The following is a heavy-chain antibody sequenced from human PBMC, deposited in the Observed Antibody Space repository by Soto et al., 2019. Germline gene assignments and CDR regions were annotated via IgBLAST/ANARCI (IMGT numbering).Heavy chain of an antibody. CDR2: IYYGGST. D-gene: IGHD3-22*01. CDR3: ARVGPWVPYYYDSSPYTFENWFDP. V-gene: IGHV4-38-2*01. J-gene: IGHJ5*02. CDR1: GYSISSGYY. Sequence: SETLSLTCAVSGYSISSGYYWGWLRQPPGKGLEWIGSIYYGGSTYYNPSLNSRVTLSIDMTNNHVSLILNSVTAADTAVYYCARVGPWVPYYYDSSPYTFENWFDPWGQGTLVTVSS.